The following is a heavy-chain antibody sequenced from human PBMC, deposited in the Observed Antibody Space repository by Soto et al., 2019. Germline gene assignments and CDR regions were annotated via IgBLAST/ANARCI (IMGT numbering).Heavy chain of an antibody. D-gene: IGHD1-1*01. Sequence: QLQLQESGPGLVKPSETLSLTCIVSGGSISSSNYYWAWVRQPPGKGLEWIGNIYYDGNNYYHPYFTSRLTVSLDTSKNTFSLKLGSLPAADTAIYYCARLQVPGNFDYWGQGTLVPVSS. CDR3: ARLQVPGNFDY. CDR2: IYYDGNN. CDR1: GGSISSSNYY. J-gene: IGHJ4*02. V-gene: IGHV4-39*01.